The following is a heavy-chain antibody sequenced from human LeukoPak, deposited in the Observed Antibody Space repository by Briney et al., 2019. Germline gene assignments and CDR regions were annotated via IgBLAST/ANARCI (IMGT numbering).Heavy chain of an antibody. D-gene: IGHD2/OR15-2a*01. V-gene: IGHV4-30-2*01. Sequence: PSETLSLTCAVSGGSISSGGYSWSWIRQPPGNGLEWIGYIYHSGSTYYNPSLKSRVTISVDRSKNQFSLKLSSVTAADTAVYYCARADVNRSGFDYWGQGTLVTVSS. J-gene: IGHJ4*02. CDR2: IYHSGST. CDR1: GGSISSGGYS. CDR3: ARADVNRSGFDY.